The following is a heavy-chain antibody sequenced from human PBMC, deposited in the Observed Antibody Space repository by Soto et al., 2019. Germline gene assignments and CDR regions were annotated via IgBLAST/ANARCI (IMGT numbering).Heavy chain of an antibody. V-gene: IGHV1-58*01. CDR2: IVVGSGNT. CDR1: GFTFTSSA. D-gene: IGHD3-10*01. Sequence: SVKVSCKASGFTFTSSAVQWVRQARGQRLEWIGWIVVGSGNTNYAQKFQERVTITRDMSTSTAYMELSSLRSEDTAIYYCAKDSNLIPWGSNHWGQGTLVTVSS. CDR3: AKDSNLIPWGSNH. J-gene: IGHJ5*02.